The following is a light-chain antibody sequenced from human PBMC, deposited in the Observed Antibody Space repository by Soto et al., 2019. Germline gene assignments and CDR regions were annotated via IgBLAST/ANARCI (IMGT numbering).Light chain of an antibody. Sequence: DIQMTQSPSSLSASVGDRATITCRASQAISNYLAWYQQQPGKVPKLLIYVASTLQSGVPSRFSGSGSGTDFTLTISSLQPEDVATYYCQKYNSAPWTFGQGTKVEIK. CDR3: QKYNSAPWT. J-gene: IGKJ1*01. CDR1: QAISNY. CDR2: VAS. V-gene: IGKV1-27*01.